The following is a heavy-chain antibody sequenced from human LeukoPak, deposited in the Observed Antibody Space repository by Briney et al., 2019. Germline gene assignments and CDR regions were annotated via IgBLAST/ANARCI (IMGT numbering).Heavy chain of an antibody. CDR2: IYHSGST. CDR3: ARSPPGWSGYRHDAFDI. Sequence: EPSETLSLTCAVSGGSISSSNWWSWVRQPPGKGLEWIGEIYHSGSTNYNPSLKSRVTISVDKSKNQFSLKLSSVTAADTAVYYCARSPPGWSGYRHDAFDIWGQGTMVTVSS. D-gene: IGHD3-3*01. J-gene: IGHJ3*02. CDR1: GGSISSSNW. V-gene: IGHV4-4*02.